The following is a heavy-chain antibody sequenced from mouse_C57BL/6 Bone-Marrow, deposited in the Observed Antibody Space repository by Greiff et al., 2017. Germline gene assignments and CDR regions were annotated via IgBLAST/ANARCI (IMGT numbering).Heavy chain of an antibody. J-gene: IGHJ4*01. V-gene: IGHV14-2*01. CDR2: IDPEDGET. CDR3: ASHYGRSYVQYYYAMDY. CDR1: GFNIKDYY. Sequence: EVQLQQSGAELVKPGASVKLSCTASGFNIKDYYMHWVKQRTEQGMEWIGRIDPEDGETKYAPKFQGKATITADTSSNTAYLQLSSMTAEDTAVYYCASHYGRSYVQYYYAMDYWGQGTSVTVSS. D-gene: IGHD1-1*01.